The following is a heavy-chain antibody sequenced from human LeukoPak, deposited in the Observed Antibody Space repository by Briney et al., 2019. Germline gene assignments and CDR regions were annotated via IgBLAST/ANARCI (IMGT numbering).Heavy chain of an antibody. D-gene: IGHD3-22*01. Sequence: SETLSLTCAVYGGSFSGYSWSWVRQAPGKGLEWIGDINPSGSTNYNPSLKSRLTMSVDTSKNQFSLGLSSVTAADTAAYYCARHVHVSMIVVILSDYFDYWGRGTLVSVSS. J-gene: IGHJ4*02. V-gene: IGHV4-34*01. CDR1: GGSFSGYS. CDR3: ARHVHVSMIVVILSDYFDY. CDR2: INPSGST.